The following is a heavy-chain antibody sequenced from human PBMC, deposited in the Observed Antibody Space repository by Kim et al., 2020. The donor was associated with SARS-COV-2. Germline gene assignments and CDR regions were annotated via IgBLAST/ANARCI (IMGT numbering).Heavy chain of an antibody. Sequence: SVKVSCKASGGTFSSYAISWVRQAPGQGLEWMGGIIPIFGTANYAQKFQGRVTITADESTSTAYMELSSLRSEDTAVYYCARGGAIVVVVAAIPWGAFDIWGQGTMVTVSS. D-gene: IGHD2-15*01. CDR1: GGTFSSYA. J-gene: IGHJ3*02. CDR2: IIPIFGTA. CDR3: ARGGAIVVVVAAIPWGAFDI. V-gene: IGHV1-69*13.